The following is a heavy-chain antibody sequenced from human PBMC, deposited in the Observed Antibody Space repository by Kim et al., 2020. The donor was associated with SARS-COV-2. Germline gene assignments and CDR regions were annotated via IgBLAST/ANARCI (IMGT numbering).Heavy chain of an antibody. CDR3: ARDLEGFDY. J-gene: IGHJ4*02. Sequence: ASVKVSCKTSGYGFTNNYLHWVRLAPGQGLEWMGMIYPNGGATTYARNFRGRVTMTRDTSTSTAYMELSSLTHDDTAMYYCARDLEGFDYWGQGALVTVSS. CDR2: IYPNGGAT. CDR1: GYGFTNNY. V-gene: IGHV1-46*01. D-gene: IGHD1-1*01.